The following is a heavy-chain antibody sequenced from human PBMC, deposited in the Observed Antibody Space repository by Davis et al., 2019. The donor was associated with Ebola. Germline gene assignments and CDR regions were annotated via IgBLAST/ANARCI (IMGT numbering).Heavy chain of an antibody. CDR3: ARVNGDYSILDY. CDR1: GGSISSYY. D-gene: IGHD4-17*01. Sequence: SETLSLTCTVSGGSISSYYWSWMRQPPGKGLEWIGYIYYSGSTNYNPSLKSRVTISVDTSKNQFSLKLSSMTAADTAVYYCARVNGDYSILDYWGQGTLVTVSS. CDR2: IYYSGST. J-gene: IGHJ4*02. V-gene: IGHV4-59*01.